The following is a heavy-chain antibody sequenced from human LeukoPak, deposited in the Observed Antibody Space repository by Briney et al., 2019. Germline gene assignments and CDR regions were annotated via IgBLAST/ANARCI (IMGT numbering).Heavy chain of an antibody. V-gene: IGHV3-21*01. D-gene: IGHD2-15*01. CDR3: ARDVAAIAGGYMDV. CDR2: ISDSGSSI. J-gene: IGHJ6*03. Sequence: GGSLRLSCAASGFTFSSYSMNWVHQAPGKGLEWVSSISDSGSSIFYADSVKGRFTISRDNAKNSLYLQMNSLRAEDTAVYYCARDVAAIAGGYMDVWGKGTTVTVSS. CDR1: GFTFSSYS.